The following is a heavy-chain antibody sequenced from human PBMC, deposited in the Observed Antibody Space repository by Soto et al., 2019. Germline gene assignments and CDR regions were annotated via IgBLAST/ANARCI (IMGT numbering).Heavy chain of an antibody. CDR2: INSYNGNT. J-gene: IGHJ5*02. Sequence: ASVKVSCKASGYTFTSYGISWVRQAPGQGLEWMGWINSYNGNTNYAQKLQGRVTMTTDTSTSTAYMELRSLRSDDTAVYDCAREPVDGIGFDPWGQGTLVTAPQ. CDR1: GYTFTSYG. V-gene: IGHV1-18*01. CDR3: AREPVDGIGFDP. D-gene: IGHD6-19*01.